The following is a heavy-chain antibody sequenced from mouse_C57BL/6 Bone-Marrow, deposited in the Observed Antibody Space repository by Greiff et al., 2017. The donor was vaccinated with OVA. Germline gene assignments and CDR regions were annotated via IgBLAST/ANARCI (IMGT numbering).Heavy chain of an antibody. J-gene: IGHJ1*03. CDR3: ARGRLRRGYCYFDD. V-gene: IGHV1-64*01. CDR2: IHPNSGST. CDR1: GYTFTSYW. Sequence: VQLQQPGAELVKPGASVKLSCKASGYTFTSYWMHWVKQRPGQGLEWIGMIHPNSGSTNYNEKFKSKATLTVDNSSSTAYMQLSSLTSEDSAVYYCARGRLRRGYCYFDDWGTGTTVTVSS. D-gene: IGHD2-4*01.